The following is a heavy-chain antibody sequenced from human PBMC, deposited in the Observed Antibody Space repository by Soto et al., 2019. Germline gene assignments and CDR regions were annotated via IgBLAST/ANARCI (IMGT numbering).Heavy chain of an antibody. J-gene: IGHJ4*02. Sequence: GGSLRLSCAASGFTFSSYAMSWVRQAPGKGLEWVSAISGSGGSTYYADSVKGRFTISRDNSKNTLYLQMNSLRAEDTAVYYCAKQTSDSSGYYPFDYWGQGTLVTVSS. CDR1: GFTFSSYA. V-gene: IGHV3-23*01. D-gene: IGHD3-22*01. CDR3: AKQTSDSSGYYPFDY. CDR2: ISGSGGST.